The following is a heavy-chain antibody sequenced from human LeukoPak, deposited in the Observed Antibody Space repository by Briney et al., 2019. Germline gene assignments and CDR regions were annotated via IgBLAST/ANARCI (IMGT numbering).Heavy chain of an antibody. D-gene: IGHD3-10*01. CDR3: ARHVYVTMVRGVNFYFDY. V-gene: IGHV4-39*01. CDR2: IYYSGST. Sequence: SETLSLTCTVSRGSISSSSYYWGWIRQPPGKGLEWIGSIYYSGSTYYNPSLKSRVTISVDTSKNQFSLKLSSVTAADTAVYYCARHVYVTMVRGVNFYFDYWGQGTLVTVSS. J-gene: IGHJ4*02. CDR1: RGSISSSSYY.